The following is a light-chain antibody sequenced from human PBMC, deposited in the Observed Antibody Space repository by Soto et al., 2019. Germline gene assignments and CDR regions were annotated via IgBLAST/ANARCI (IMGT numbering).Light chain of an antibody. CDR2: GAS. Sequence: EIVLTQSPGTLSLYTGERATLSCRASQSVSSSYLAWYQQKPGQAPRLLIYGASSRATGIPTRFSGSRSGAEFTLTINSLQSEDFAVYYCQPYNNWPLTFGGGTKVDIK. CDR3: QPYNNWPLT. V-gene: IGKV3D-15*01. J-gene: IGKJ4*01. CDR1: QSVSSSY.